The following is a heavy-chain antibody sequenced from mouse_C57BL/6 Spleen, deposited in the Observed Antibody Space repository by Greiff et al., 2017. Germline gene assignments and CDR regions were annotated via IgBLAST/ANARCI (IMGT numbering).Heavy chain of an antibody. V-gene: IGHV1-42*01. J-gene: IGHJ3*01. CDR3: ARLLFAY. Sequence: VQLQQSGPELVKPGASVKISCKASGYSFTGYYMNWVKQSPEKSLEWIGEINPSTGGTTYNQKFKAKATLTVDKSSSTAYMQLKGLTSEDSAVXYCARLLFAYWGQGTLVTVSA. CDR2: INPSTGGT. CDR1: GYSFTGYY.